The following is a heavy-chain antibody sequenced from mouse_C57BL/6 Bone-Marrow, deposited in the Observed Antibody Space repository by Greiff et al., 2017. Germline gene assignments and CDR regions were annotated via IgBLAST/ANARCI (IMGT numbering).Heavy chain of an antibody. CDR3: TTGSLYYYAMDY. CDR1: GFNIKDDY. CDR2: IDPENGDT. D-gene: IGHD6-5*01. J-gene: IGHJ4*01. V-gene: IGHV14-4*01. Sequence: VQLQQSGAELVRPGASVKLSCTASGFNIKDDYMHWVKQRPEQGLEWIGWIDPENGDTEYASKFQGKATITADTSSNTAYLQLSSLPSEDTAVYYCTTGSLYYYAMDYWGQGTSVTVSS.